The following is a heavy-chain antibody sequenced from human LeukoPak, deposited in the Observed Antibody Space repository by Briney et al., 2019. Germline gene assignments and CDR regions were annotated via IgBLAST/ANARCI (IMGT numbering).Heavy chain of an antibody. D-gene: IGHD3-10*01. CDR2: MNPNSGNT. CDR3: AREGYDYGSGSYYPYWDYYYGMDV. V-gene: IGHV1-8*01. CDR1: GYTFTSYD. Sequence: ASVKVSCKASGYTFTSYDINWVRQATGQGLEWMGWMNPNSGNTGYAQKFQGRVTMTRNISISTAYMELSSLRSEDTAVYYCAREGYDYGSGSYYPYWDYYYGMDVWGQGTTVTVSS. J-gene: IGHJ6*02.